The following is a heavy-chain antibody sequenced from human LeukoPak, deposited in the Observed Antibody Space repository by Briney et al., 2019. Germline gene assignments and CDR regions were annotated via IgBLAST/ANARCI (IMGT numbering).Heavy chain of an antibody. Sequence: ASVKVSCKVSGYTLTELSMHWVRQAPGKGLEWVGGFDPEDGETIYAQKFQGRVTMTRDTSTSTVYMELSSLRSEDTAVYYCARAVVTAINGFDYWGQGTLVTVSS. CDR1: GYTLTELS. CDR3: ARAVVTAINGFDY. J-gene: IGHJ4*02. CDR2: FDPEDGET. D-gene: IGHD2-21*02. V-gene: IGHV1-24*01.